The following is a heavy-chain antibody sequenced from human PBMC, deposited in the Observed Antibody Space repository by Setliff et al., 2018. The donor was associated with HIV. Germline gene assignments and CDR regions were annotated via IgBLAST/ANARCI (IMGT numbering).Heavy chain of an antibody. CDR2: IYPGDYDT. V-gene: IGHV5-51*01. CDR3: ARGLGVGATGWFDP. CDR1: GYTFTSYW. D-gene: IGHD1-26*01. J-gene: IGHJ5*02. Sequence: LKISCKGSGYTFTSYWIGWVRQMPGKGLEWMGIIYPGDYDTRYSPSFQAQVTISADKSISTAYLQWSSLKDSDTAMYYCARGLGVGATGWFDPWGQGTLVTVSS.